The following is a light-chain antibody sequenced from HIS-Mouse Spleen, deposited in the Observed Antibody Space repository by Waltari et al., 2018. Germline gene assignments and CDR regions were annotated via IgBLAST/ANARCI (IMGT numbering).Light chain of an antibody. CDR1: ALPKKY. CDR2: EDS. CDR3: YSTDSSGNHRV. Sequence: SYELTQPPSVSVSPGQTATLTCSGDALPKKYSYWDQKKSGQPPVLVIYEDSKRPSGIPERFSGSSSGTMATLTISGAQVEDEADYYCYSTDSSGNHRVFGGGTKLTVL. J-gene: IGLJ2*01. V-gene: IGLV3-10*01.